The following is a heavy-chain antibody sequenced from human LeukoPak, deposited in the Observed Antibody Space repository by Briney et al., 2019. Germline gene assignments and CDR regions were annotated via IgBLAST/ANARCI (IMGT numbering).Heavy chain of an antibody. V-gene: IGHV3-21*01. Sequence: GGSLRLSCAASGFAFSSYSMNWVRQAPGKGLEWVSSISSSSSYIYYADSVKGRFTISRDNAKNSLYLQMNSLRAEDTAVYYCARDLSIVGATSWGQGTLVTVSS. CDR3: ARDLSIVGATS. J-gene: IGHJ4*02. CDR2: ISSSSSYI. CDR1: GFAFSSYS. D-gene: IGHD1-26*01.